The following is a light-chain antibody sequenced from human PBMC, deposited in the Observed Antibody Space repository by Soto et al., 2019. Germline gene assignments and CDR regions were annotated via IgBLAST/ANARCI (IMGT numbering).Light chain of an antibody. CDR3: QSYDSGLSGSVL. V-gene: IGLV1-40*01. J-gene: IGLJ3*02. Sequence: QSVLTQPPSVSGAPGQRVTISCTGSSSNIGAGYDVHWYQQLPGTAPKVLIYGDSNRPSGVPDRFSGSKSGTSASLAITGLQAEDEADYYCQSYDSGLSGSVLFGGGTQLTVL. CDR1: SSNIGAGYD. CDR2: GDS.